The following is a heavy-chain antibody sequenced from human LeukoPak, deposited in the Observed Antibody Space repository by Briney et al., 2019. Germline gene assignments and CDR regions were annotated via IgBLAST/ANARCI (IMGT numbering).Heavy chain of an antibody. CDR1: GFTFSSYS. CDR3: AREGSGYDYNFDY. CDR2: ITSSSSYI. V-gene: IGHV3-21*01. J-gene: IGHJ4*02. D-gene: IGHD5-12*01. Sequence: GGSLRLSCAASGFTFSSYSMNWVRQAPGKGLEWVSSITSSSSYIYSAGSVKGRFTISRDNAKNSLYLQMNSLRAEDTAVYYCAREGSGYDYNFDYWGQGTLVTVSS.